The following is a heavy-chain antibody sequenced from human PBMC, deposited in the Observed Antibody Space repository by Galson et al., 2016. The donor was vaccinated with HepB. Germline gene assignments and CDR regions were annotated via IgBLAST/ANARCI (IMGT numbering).Heavy chain of an antibody. CDR2: IGSDGSGT. V-gene: IGHV3-74*01. CDR1: GFTFSDYW. CDR3: ARGYNGMNA. J-gene: IGHJ6*02. Sequence: SLRLSCAASGFTFSDYWMHWVRQAPGKGLAWVSRIGSDGSGTTYADSVKGRFTMSRDNAKNTLYLQMNSLRAEDTAVYYCARGYNGMNAWGQGTTVTVSS.